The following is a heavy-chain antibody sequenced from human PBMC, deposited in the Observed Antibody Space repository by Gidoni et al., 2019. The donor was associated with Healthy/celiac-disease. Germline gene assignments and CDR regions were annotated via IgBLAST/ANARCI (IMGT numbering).Heavy chain of an antibody. V-gene: IGHV4-30-2*01. Sequence: QLQLQESGSGLVKPSQTLSLTCAVAGGSISSGGYSWSWIRQPPGKGLEWIGYIYHSGSTYYNPSLKSRVTISVDRSKNQFSRKLSSVTAADTAVYYCAREGGSKDYYGMDVWGQGTTVTVSS. J-gene: IGHJ6*02. D-gene: IGHD2-2*01. CDR1: GGSISSGGYS. CDR3: AREGGSKDYYGMDV. CDR2: IYHSGST.